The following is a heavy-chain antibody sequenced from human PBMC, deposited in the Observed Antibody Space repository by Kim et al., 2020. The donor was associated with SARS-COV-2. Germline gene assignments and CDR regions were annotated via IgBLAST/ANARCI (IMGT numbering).Heavy chain of an antibody. V-gene: IGHV3-30-3*01. CDR1: GFTFSSYA. J-gene: IGHJ6*02. CDR3: ARETYYYDSSGYYYAPLYYYYGMDV. D-gene: IGHD3-22*01. Sequence: GGSLRLSCAASGFTFSSYAMHWVRQAPGKGLEWVAVISYDGSNKYYADSVKGRFTISRDNSKNTLYLQMNSLRAEDTAVYYCARETYYYDSSGYYYAPLYYYYGMDVWGQGTTVTVSS. CDR2: ISYDGSNK.